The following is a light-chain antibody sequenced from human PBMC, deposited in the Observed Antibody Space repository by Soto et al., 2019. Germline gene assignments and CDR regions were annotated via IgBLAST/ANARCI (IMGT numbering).Light chain of an antibody. Sequence: QLVLTQPASVSGSPGQSITISCTGTSSDVGAYNYVSWYQQHPGKAPKLMIYEVSNRPSGVSNRFSGSKSGNTASLTISGLQAEDEGDYYCSSYTTSSTLEVFGGGTQLTVL. CDR2: EVS. J-gene: IGLJ3*02. CDR1: SSDVGAYNY. CDR3: SSYTTSSTLEV. V-gene: IGLV2-14*01.